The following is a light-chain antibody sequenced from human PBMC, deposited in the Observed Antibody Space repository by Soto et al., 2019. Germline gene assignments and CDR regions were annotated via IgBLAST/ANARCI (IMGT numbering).Light chain of an antibody. Sequence: EIVLTQSPATLSLSPGERATLSCRASQSVSRYLAWYQQQPGQAPRLLIYDASNRATGIPARFSGSGSGTDFTLTISRLEPEDLGVYYCQQRRNWPPLTFGGGTKVEIK. CDR2: DAS. CDR3: QQRRNWPPLT. V-gene: IGKV3-11*01. CDR1: QSVSRY. J-gene: IGKJ4*01.